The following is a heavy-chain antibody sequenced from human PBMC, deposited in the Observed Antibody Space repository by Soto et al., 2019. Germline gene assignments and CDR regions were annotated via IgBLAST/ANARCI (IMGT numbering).Heavy chain of an antibody. CDR3: AIPPYYYDSSFDL. Sequence: EVQLVQSGAEVKKPGESLKISCTGSEYSFTSYWIGWVRQMPGKGLEWMGIIYPGDSDTRYSSSFQGQVTISADKSISTAYLQWSSLKASDTAMYYCAIPPYYYDSSFDLWGRGTLVTVSS. CDR2: IYPGDSDT. CDR1: EYSFTSYW. V-gene: IGHV5-51*03. D-gene: IGHD3-22*01. J-gene: IGHJ2*01.